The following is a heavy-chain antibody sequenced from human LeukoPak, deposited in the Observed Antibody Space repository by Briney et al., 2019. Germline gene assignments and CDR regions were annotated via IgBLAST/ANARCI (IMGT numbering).Heavy chain of an antibody. CDR2: INGDGLTA. Sequence: SGGSLRLSCAASGFTFRDYSMHWVRQTPGKGLEWVSLINGDGLTAHYGDPVRGRFTISRNNSKNSLYLQMNGLRTEDTAFYYCAKGLHGVSFSFDYWGRGTLVTVSS. CDR3: AKGLHGVSFSFDY. D-gene: IGHD5-24*01. CDR1: GFTFRDYS. J-gene: IGHJ4*02. V-gene: IGHV3-43*02.